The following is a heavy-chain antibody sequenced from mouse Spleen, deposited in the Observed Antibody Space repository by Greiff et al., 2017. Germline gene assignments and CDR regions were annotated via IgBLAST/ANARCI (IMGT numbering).Heavy chain of an antibody. J-gene: IGHJ2*01. V-gene: IGHV1-54*01. CDR2: INPGSGGT. Sequence: QVQLQQSGAELVRPGTSVKVSCKASGYAFTNYLIEWVKQRPGQGLEWIGVINPGSGGTNYNEKFKGKATLTADKSSSTAYMQLSSLTSEDSAVYFCAKGDSSGYSFDYWGQGTTLTVSS. CDR1: GYAFTNYL. D-gene: IGHD3-2*01. CDR3: AKGDSSGYSFDY.